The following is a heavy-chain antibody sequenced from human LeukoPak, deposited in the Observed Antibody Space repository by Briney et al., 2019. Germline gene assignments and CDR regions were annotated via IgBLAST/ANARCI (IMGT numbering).Heavy chain of an antibody. D-gene: IGHD6-19*01. Sequence: GGSLRLSCAASGFTFSSYSMNWVRQAPGKGLEWVSSISSSSSYIYYADSVKGRFTISRDNAKNPLYLQMNSLRAEDTAVYYCARVPYSSGWSDYWGQGTLVTVSS. CDR2: ISSSSSYI. CDR3: ARVPYSSGWSDY. J-gene: IGHJ4*02. CDR1: GFTFSSYS. V-gene: IGHV3-21*01.